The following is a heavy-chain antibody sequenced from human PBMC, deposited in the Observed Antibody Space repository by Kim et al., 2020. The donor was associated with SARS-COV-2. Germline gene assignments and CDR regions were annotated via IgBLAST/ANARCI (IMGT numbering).Heavy chain of an antibody. CDR1: GFTFSSYA. V-gene: IGHV3-30*04. CDR3: ARSGSGSYRNWFDP. J-gene: IGHJ5*02. D-gene: IGHD3-10*01. Sequence: GGSLRLSCAASGFTFSSYAMHWVRRAPGKGLEWVAVISYDGSNKYYADSVKGRFTISRDNSKNTLYLQMNSLRAEDTAVYYCARSGSGSYRNWFDPWGQGTLVTVSS. CDR2: ISYDGSNK.